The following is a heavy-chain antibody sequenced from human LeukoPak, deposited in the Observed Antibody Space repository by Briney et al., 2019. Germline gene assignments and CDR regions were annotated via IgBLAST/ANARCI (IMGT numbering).Heavy chain of an antibody. J-gene: IGHJ4*02. CDR1: GFTFSSYS. V-gene: IGHV3-21*01. CDR2: ISSSSSYI. D-gene: IGHD5-18*01. CDR3: ARDLDVDTAMVNVDY. Sequence: PGGSLRLSCAASGFTFSSYSMNWVRQAPGKGLEWVSSISSSSSYIYYADSVKGRFTISRDNDKNSLYLQMNSLRAEDTAVYYCARDLDVDTAMVNVDYWGQGTLVTVSS.